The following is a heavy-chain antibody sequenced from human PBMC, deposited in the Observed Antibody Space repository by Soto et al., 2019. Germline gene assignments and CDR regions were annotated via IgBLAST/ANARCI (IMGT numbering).Heavy chain of an antibody. CDR2: IFHSGTT. CDR1: GGPISSADYF. Sequence: TSDTLSLTCSVSGGPISSADYFWTWIRQSPGKGLEWMGYIFHSGTTYYNPSLKGRLITSIENSKNQFSLRLTSVTAADSAVYFCAREPYLPKARNDFWGQGTLVTVSS. CDR3: AREPYLPKARNDF. J-gene: IGHJ4*02. V-gene: IGHV4-30-4*02.